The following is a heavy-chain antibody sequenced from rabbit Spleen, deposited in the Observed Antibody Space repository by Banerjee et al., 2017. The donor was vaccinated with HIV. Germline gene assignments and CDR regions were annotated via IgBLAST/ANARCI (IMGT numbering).Heavy chain of an antibody. CDR3: VRNSGWGVSYFTL. CDR2: IDPIFGGT. V-gene: IGHV1S47*01. Sequence: QEQLMESGGDLVKPGASLTLTCTASGFEFSRFGVSWVRQAPGKGLEWIGYIDPIFGGTYYASWVNGRFTISSHNAQNTLFLQLNSLTVADTATYFCVRNSGWGVSYFTLWGPGTLSPS. J-gene: IGHJ4*01. CDR1: GFEFSRFG. D-gene: IGHD4-1*01.